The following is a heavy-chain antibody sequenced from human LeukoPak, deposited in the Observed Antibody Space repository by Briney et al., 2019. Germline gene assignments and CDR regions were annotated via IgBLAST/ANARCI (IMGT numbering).Heavy chain of an antibody. J-gene: IGHJ4*02. CDR3: AREGPIVGATGYFDY. Sequence: PGGSLRLSCAASGFTFSSYWMHRVRQAPGKGLVWVSRINSDGSSTSYADSVKGRFTISRDNAKNTLYLQMNSLRAEDTAVYYCAREGPIVGATGYFDYWGQGTLVTVSS. CDR1: GFTFSSYW. CDR2: INSDGSST. V-gene: IGHV3-74*01. D-gene: IGHD1-26*01.